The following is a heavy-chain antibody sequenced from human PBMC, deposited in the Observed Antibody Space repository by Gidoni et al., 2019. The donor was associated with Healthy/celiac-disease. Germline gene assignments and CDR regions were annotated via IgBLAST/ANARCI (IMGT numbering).Heavy chain of an antibody. Sequence: QVQLVQSGAEVKKPGASVKVSCKVSGYTLTELSMHWVRQAPGKGLEWMGGFDPEDGETIYAQKFQGRVTMTEDTSTDTAYMELSSLRSEDTAVYYCATYYLVISLANWYFDLWGRGTLVTVSS. V-gene: IGHV1-24*01. D-gene: IGHD2-21*01. J-gene: IGHJ2*01. CDR1: GYTLTELS. CDR3: ATYYLVISLANWYFDL. CDR2: FDPEDGET.